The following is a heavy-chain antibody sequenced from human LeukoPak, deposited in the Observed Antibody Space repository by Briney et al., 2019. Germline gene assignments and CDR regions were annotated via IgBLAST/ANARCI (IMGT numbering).Heavy chain of an antibody. CDR2: ISPYNENT. CDR1: GYTFPGYY. Sequence: VASVKVSCKASGYTFPGYYMHWVRQAPGQGLEWMGWISPYNENTNYAQKLQGRVTMTTDTSTSTAYMEQRSLRSDDTAVYYCARDHKDSRSYYEGETYYYGMDVWGQGSTVTVSS. J-gene: IGHJ6*02. CDR3: ARDHKDSRSYYEGETYYYGMDV. D-gene: IGHD3-10*01. V-gene: IGHV1-18*04.